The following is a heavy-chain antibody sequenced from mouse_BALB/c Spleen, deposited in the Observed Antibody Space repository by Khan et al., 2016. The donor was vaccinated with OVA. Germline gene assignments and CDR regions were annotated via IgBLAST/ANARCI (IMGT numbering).Heavy chain of an antibody. D-gene: IGHD2-3*01. CDR1: GFNIKDYY. Sequence: VQLQQSGTEVVRPGALVRLSCTASGFNIKDYYIHWVKQRPDQGLEWIGWIDPENGNSIYDPKFQGKASITTDTSSNTAYLRLNRLTSEDTAVSGCPRSILLYLDYWGQGTTLTVSS. J-gene: IGHJ2*01. CDR2: IDPENGNS. V-gene: IGHV14-1*02. CDR3: PRSILLYLDY.